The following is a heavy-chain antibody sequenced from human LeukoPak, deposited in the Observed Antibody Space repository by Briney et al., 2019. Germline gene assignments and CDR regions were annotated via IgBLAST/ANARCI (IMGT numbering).Heavy chain of an antibody. CDR2: IYTSGST. Sequence: SETLSLTCTASGDSISNFYWSWIRQPAGKGLEWIGRIYTSGSTNYNPSLKSRVTMSVDTSKNQFSLKLSSVTAADTAVYYCARDVVAAPGTCDYWGQGTLVTVSS. CDR3: ARDVVAAPGTCDY. CDR1: GDSISNFY. V-gene: IGHV4-4*07. J-gene: IGHJ4*02. D-gene: IGHD6-13*01.